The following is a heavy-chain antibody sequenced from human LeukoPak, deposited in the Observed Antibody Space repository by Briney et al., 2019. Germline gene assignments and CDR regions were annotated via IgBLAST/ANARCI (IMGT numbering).Heavy chain of an antibody. CDR2: ISGSGGST. V-gene: IGHV3-23*01. Sequence: GGSLRLSCAASGFTFSSYAMSWVRQAPGKGLEWVSAISGSGGSTYYADSVEGRFTISRDNSKNTLYLQMNSLRAADTAVYYCAKCGGDIVVVPAAMDFDYWGQGTLVTVSS. CDR1: GFTFSSYA. CDR3: AKCGGDIVVVPAAMDFDY. D-gene: IGHD2-2*01. J-gene: IGHJ4*02.